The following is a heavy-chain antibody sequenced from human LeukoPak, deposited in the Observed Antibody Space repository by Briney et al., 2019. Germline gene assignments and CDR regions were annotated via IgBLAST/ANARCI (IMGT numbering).Heavy chain of an antibody. J-gene: IGHJ4*02. CDR2: IWYDGSNK. D-gene: IGHD4/OR15-4a*01. CDR1: GFTFSSYG. V-gene: IGHV3-33*01. Sequence: GRSLRLSCAASGFTFSSYGMHWVRQAPGKGLEWVAVIWYDGSNKYYADSVKGRFTISRDNSKNTLYLQMNSLRAEDTAVYYCVADLPGTNSPYFDYWGQGTLVTVSS. CDR3: VADLPGTNSPYFDY.